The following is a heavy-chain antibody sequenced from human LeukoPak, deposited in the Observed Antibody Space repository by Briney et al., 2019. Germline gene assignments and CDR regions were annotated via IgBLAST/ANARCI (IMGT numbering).Heavy chain of an antibody. D-gene: IGHD3-16*01. CDR1: GGSISSYY. CDR2: ISYSGST. J-gene: IGHJ6*03. V-gene: IGHV4-59*01. CDR3: ARETSQKGAHYMDV. Sequence: SETLSLTCTVSGGSISSYYWNWFRQSPGKGLEWIAYISYSGSTDYNPSLKSRVTISVDTSKNQFSLKLSSVTAADTAVYYCARETSQKGAHYMDVWGKGTTVTISS.